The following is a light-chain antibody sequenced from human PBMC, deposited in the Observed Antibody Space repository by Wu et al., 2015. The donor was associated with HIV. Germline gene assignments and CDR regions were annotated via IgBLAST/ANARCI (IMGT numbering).Light chain of an antibody. J-gene: IGKJ5*01. Sequence: VGHRVTITCRASQGISSYLAWYQQKPGKAPKLLIYAASTLQXGVSSRFSGSGSGTEFTLTISSLQPEDFATYYCQQLNSYPITFGQGTRLEIK. CDR2: AAS. CDR3: QQLNSYPIT. CDR1: QGISSY. V-gene: IGKV1-9*01.